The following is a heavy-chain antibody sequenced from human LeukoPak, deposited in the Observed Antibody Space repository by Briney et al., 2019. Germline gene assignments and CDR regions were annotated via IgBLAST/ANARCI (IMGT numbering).Heavy chain of an antibody. Sequence: PGGSLRLSCAASGFTFSSYAMSGVGQPPGQGLVWVARITSDGTSTSYAESVEGRFTISRDNAKNTLYLQMSSLRAEDTALYYCARDWFHAIDYWGQGTLVTVSS. J-gene: IGHJ4*02. D-gene: IGHD2/OR15-2a*01. CDR2: ITSDGTST. CDR3: ARDWFHAIDY. V-gene: IGHV3-74*03. CDR1: GFTFSSYA.